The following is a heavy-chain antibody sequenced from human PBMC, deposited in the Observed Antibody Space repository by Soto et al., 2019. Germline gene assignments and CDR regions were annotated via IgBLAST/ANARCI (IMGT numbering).Heavy chain of an antibody. Sequence: ASVKVSCKASGYTFTGYYMNWVRQAPGQGLEWMGWITPNSGGTNYAQKFQGRVTMTRDTSISTAYMELSRLRSDDTAVYYCARDPRYYYGMDVWGQGTTVTVSS. CDR3: ARDPRYYYGMDV. J-gene: IGHJ6*02. CDR1: GYTFTGYY. CDR2: ITPNSGGT. V-gene: IGHV1-2*02.